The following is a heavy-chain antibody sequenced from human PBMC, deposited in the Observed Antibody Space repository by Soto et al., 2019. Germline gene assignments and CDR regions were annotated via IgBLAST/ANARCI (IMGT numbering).Heavy chain of an antibody. V-gene: IGHV1-18*01. CDR3: ARGRYGDY. Sequence: QVHLVQSGAEVKKPGASVKVSCKGSGYAFTTYGITWVRQAPGQGLEWMGWISAHNGNTNNAQKLEGRVTVTGDTSPSTAYMELRSLRSDDTAVYYCARGRYGDYWGQGALVTVSS. J-gene: IGHJ4*02. D-gene: IGHD1-1*01. CDR1: GYAFTTYG. CDR2: ISAHNGNT.